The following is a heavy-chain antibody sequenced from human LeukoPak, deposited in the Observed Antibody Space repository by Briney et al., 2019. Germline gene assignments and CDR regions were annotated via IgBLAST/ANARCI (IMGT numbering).Heavy chain of an antibody. CDR1: GFTFSSYA. J-gene: IGHJ4*02. CDR3: AKYYASRSRSFDF. CDR2: IGSGGDT. Sequence: GGSLRLSCAASGFTFSSYAMTWVRQAPGKGLEWVSVIGSGGDTYSADSVKGRFTISRDISKNTMYLQMNSLRAEDTAVYYCAKYYASRSRSFDFWGQGTLVTVSS. V-gene: IGHV3-23*01. D-gene: IGHD3-10*01.